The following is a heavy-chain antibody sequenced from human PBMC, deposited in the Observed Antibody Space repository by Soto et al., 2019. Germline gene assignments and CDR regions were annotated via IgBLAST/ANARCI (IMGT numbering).Heavy chain of an antibody. Sequence: SVKVSCKASGFTFTSSAMQWVRQARGQRLEWIGWIVVGSGNTNYAQKFQERVTITRDMSTSTAYMELSSLRSEDTAVYYCAADLRAAAGYYYYYYGMDVWGQGTTVTVSS. D-gene: IGHD6-13*01. CDR3: AADLRAAAGYYYYYYGMDV. J-gene: IGHJ6*02. CDR2: IVVGSGNT. CDR1: GFTFTSSA. V-gene: IGHV1-58*02.